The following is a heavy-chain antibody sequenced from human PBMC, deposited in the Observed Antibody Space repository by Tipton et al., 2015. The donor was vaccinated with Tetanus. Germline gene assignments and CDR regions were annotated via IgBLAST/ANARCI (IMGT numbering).Heavy chain of an antibody. CDR3: ARDRGGRIDAFDI. V-gene: IGHV3-21*01. Sequence: SLRLSCAAPGFTFSSYSMNWVRQAPGKGLEWVSSISSSSSYIYYADSVKGRFTISRDNAKNSLYLQMNSLRAEDTAVYYCARDRGGRIDAFDIWGQGTMVTVSS. CDR1: GFTFSSYS. CDR2: ISSSSSYI. J-gene: IGHJ3*02. D-gene: IGHD3-16*01.